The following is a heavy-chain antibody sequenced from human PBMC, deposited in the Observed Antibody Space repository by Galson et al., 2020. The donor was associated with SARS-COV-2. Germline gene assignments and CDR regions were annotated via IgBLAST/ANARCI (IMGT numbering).Heavy chain of an antibody. Sequence: GGSLRLSCAASGFTFSSYGMHWVRQAPGKGLEWVAVISYDGSNNYYADSVKGRFTISRDNSKNTLYLQMNSLRAEDTAVYYCAKDRDRVAVAGTEQYYFDYWGQGTLVTVSS. CDR3: AKDRDRVAVAGTEQYYFDY. D-gene: IGHD6-19*01. J-gene: IGHJ4*02. CDR2: ISYDGSNN. CDR1: GFTFSSYG. V-gene: IGHV3-30*18.